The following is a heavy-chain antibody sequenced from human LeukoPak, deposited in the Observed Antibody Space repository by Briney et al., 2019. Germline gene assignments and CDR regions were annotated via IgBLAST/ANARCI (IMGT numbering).Heavy chain of an antibody. CDR3: ARGRLGGSGSYYNVLDY. J-gene: IGHJ4*02. Sequence: SSETLSLTCTVSGGSISSYYWSWIRQPPGKGLEWIGYISYSGSTNYNPSLKSRVTISVDTSRNQFSLKLGSVTAADTAVYYCARGRLGGSGSYYNVLDYWGQGTLVTVSS. CDR1: GGSISSYY. CDR2: ISYSGST. D-gene: IGHD3-10*01. V-gene: IGHV4-59*01.